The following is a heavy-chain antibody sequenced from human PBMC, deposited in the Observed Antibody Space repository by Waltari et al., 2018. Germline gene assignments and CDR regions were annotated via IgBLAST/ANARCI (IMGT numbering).Heavy chain of an antibody. CDR1: GGTFSSYA. V-gene: IGHV1-69*05. CDR2: ISPMLCTA. Sequence: QVQLVQSGAEVKKPGSSVKVSCKASGGTFSSYAISWVRQAPGQGLEWMGGISPMLCTANYAQKFQGRVTITTDESTSTAYMELSSLRSEDTAVYYCARDKWELPPGYGMDVWGQGTTVTVSS. J-gene: IGHJ6*02. D-gene: IGHD1-26*01. CDR3: ARDKWELPPGYGMDV.